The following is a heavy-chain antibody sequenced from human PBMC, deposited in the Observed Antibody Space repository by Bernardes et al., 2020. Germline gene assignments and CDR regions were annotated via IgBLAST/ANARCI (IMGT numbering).Heavy chain of an antibody. D-gene: IGHD3-10*01. CDR1: GGSISSSSYY. V-gene: IGHV4-39*01. Sequence: SETLSLTCTVSGGSISSSSYYWGWIRQPPGKGLEWIGSIYYSGSTYYNPSLKSRVTISVDTSKNQFSLKLSSVTAADTAVYYCASGAGSGPWRFDYWGQGTLVTVSS. CDR3: ASGAGSGPWRFDY. CDR2: IYYSGST. J-gene: IGHJ4*02.